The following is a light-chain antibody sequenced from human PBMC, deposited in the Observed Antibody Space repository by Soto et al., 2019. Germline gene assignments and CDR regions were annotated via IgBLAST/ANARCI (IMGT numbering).Light chain of an antibody. CDR1: SSDVGGYNY. V-gene: IGLV2-14*01. CDR2: EVS. Sequence: QSALTQPASVSGSPGQSITISCTGTSSDVGGYNYVSWYQQHPGKAPKLMIYEVSNRPSGVSNRFSGSKSDNTASLTISGLQAEDEADYYYSSYASDNNIVVFGGGTKLTVL. J-gene: IGLJ2*01. CDR3: SSYASDNNIVV.